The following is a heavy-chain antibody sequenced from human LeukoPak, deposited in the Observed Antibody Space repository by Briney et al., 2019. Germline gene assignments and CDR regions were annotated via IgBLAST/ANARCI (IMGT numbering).Heavy chain of an antibody. CDR1: LDSTTSNF. D-gene: IGHD1-14*01. CDR2: IHRSGSP. Sequence: PSETLSLTCTVSLDSTTSNFWSWGRQPPGKGLEGIGEIHRSGSPNYNPSLQSRVTISIDRSRNQIALELSSVTAADTAVYYCAREILGGFNPGAYWGQGTLVTVSS. V-gene: IGHV4-4*02. CDR3: AREILGGFNPGAY. J-gene: IGHJ4*02.